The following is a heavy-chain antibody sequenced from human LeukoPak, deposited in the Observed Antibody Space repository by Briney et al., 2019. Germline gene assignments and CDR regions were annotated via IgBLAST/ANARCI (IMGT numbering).Heavy chain of an antibody. Sequence: SETLSLTCTVSGSSVTSGNYYWSWIRQPPGKGLEWIGYIYYSGSTNYNPSLKSRVTMSLDTSKNQFSLKLSSVTAADTALYYCARENRATAGLDAFAIWGQGTMVIVSS. CDR2: IYYSGST. J-gene: IGHJ3*02. CDR1: GSSVTSGNYY. V-gene: IGHV4-61*01. CDR3: ARENRATAGLDAFAI. D-gene: IGHD6-13*01.